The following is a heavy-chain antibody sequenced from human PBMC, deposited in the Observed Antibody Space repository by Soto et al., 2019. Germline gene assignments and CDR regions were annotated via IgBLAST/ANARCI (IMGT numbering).Heavy chain of an antibody. CDR3: ARGGGAYCGGDCFAHWYFDL. D-gene: IGHD2-21*02. V-gene: IGHV1-69*12. Sequence: QVQLVQSGAEVKKPGSSVKVSCKASGGTFSSYAISWVRQAPGQGLEWMGGIIPIFGTANYAQKFQGRVTITADESTSTAYMELGSLRSEDTAVYYCARGGGAYCGGDCFAHWYFDLWGRGTLVTVSS. CDR2: IIPIFGTA. J-gene: IGHJ2*01. CDR1: GGTFSSYA.